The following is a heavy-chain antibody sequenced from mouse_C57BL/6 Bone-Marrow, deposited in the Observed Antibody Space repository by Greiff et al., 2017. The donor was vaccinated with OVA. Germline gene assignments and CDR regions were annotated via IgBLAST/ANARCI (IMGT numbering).Heavy chain of an antibody. J-gene: IGHJ4*01. CDR2: ISSGGDYI. CDR3: TRLLDAMDY. Sequence: EVKVEESGEGLVKPGGSLKLSCAASGFTFSSYAMSWVRQTAEKRLEWVAYISSGGDYIYYADTVKGRFTISRDNARNTLYLQMSSLKSEDTAMYYCTRLLDAMDYWGQGTSVTVSS. D-gene: IGHD2-1*01. CDR1: GFTFSSYA. V-gene: IGHV5-9-1*02.